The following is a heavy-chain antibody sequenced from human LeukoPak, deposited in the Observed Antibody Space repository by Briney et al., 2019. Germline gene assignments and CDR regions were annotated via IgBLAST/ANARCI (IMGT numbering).Heavy chain of an antibody. D-gene: IGHD3-3*01. CDR2: ISDSGSGGST. CDR3: AGELRFLEWLLPIDY. CDR1: GFTFSSYA. V-gene: IGHV3-23*01. Sequence: PGGSLRLSCAASGFTFSSYAMSWVRQAPGKGLESVSTISDSGSGGSTYYADSVKGRFTISRDNSKNTLYLQMNSLRAEDTAVYYCAGELRFLEWLLPIDYWGQGTLVTVSS. J-gene: IGHJ4*02.